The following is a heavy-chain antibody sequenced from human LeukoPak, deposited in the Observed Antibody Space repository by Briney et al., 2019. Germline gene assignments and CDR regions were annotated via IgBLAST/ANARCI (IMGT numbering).Heavy chain of an antibody. J-gene: IGHJ4*02. CDR3: ATTRWTSERGGFDY. V-gene: IGHV4-4*07. Sequence: SETLSLTCTVSGGSVSSYYCSWIRQPAGKGLEWIGRIYTSGSTKYNPSLKSRVTISLDTSKNQFSLKVSSVTAADTAMYYCATTRWTSERGGFDYWGQGTLVTVSS. D-gene: IGHD1-1*01. CDR2: IYTSGST. CDR1: GGSVSSYY.